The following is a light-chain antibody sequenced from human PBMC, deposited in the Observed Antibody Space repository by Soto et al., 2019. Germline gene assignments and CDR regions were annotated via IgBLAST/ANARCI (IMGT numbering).Light chain of an antibody. V-gene: IGLV2-14*01. Sequence: VLTQHASVSGSPGQSITISCTGTSSDVGAYYSVSWYQHHPGKAPKLIIYGVTNRPSGVSNRFSGSKSGNTASLTISGLQAEDEADYHCSSYTSGSSHYVFGTGTKVTVL. CDR3: SSYTSGSSHYV. CDR2: GVT. J-gene: IGLJ1*01. CDR1: SSDVGAYYS.